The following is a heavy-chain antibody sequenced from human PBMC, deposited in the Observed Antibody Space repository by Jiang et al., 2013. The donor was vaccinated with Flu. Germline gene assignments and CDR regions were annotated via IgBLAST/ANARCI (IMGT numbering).Heavy chain of an antibody. V-gene: IGHV7-4-1*02. CDR3: ARRFCKSKSCSVSWFDH. CDR2: INTNIGTP. J-gene: IGHJ5*02. CDR1: GYTFYSNA. D-gene: IGHD2/OR15-2a*01. Sequence: QSGSELKKPGASVKVSCKASGYTFYSNAINWVRQAPGQGLEWMGWINTNIGTPTYAQGFTGRFVFSLDTSVSTAYLQISSLEAADTAVYFCARRFCKSKSCSVSWFDHWGQGTLITVSS.